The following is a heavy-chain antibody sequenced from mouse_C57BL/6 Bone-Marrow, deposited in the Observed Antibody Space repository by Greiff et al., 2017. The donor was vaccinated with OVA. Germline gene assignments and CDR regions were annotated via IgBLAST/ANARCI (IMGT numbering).Heavy chain of an antibody. D-gene: IGHD2-4*01. CDR1: GYTFTDYY. Sequence: VQLQQSGPELVKPGASVKISCEASGYTFTDYYMNWVKQSHGKSLEWIGDINPSNGGTSYNQKFKGKATLTVDKSSSTAYMELRSLTSEDSAVYYCARPRYDYDEAWFAYWGQGTLVTVSA. J-gene: IGHJ3*01. CDR3: ARPRYDYDEAWFAY. V-gene: IGHV1-26*01. CDR2: INPSNGGT.